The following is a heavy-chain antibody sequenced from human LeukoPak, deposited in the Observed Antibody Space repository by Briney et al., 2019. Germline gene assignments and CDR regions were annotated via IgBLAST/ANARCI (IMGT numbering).Heavy chain of an antibody. V-gene: IGHV3-30*18. CDR1: GFTFSSYG. Sequence: GGSLRLSCAASGFTFSSYGMHWVRQAPGKGLEWVAVISYDGSNKYYADSVKGRFTISRDNSKNTLYLQMNSLRAEDTAVYYCAKDLDTEYYFDYWGQGTLVTVSS. CDR2: ISYDGSNK. J-gene: IGHJ4*02. CDR3: AKDLDTEYYFDY.